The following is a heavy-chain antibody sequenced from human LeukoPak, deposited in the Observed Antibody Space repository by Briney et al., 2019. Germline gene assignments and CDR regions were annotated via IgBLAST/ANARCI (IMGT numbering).Heavy chain of an antibody. Sequence: GESLKISCLGSGYSFTAYDINWVRQATGQGLEWIGYINPNTGLTEYAQKFQGRVSLTRDTSITTAYMELSTLTSEDTAVYYCATTLRNNPPWGQGTLITVSS. V-gene: IGHV1-8*01. CDR1: GYSFTAYD. D-gene: IGHD1-14*01. CDR2: INPNTGLT. CDR3: ATTLRNNPP. J-gene: IGHJ5*02.